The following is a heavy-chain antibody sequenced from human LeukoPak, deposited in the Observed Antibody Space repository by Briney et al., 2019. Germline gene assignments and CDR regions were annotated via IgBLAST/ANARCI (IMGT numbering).Heavy chain of an antibody. J-gene: IGHJ4*02. CDR3: ARIPGYCSGGSCPGLFDY. Sequence: ASVKVSCKASGYTFTGYHMHWVRQAPGQGLEWMGWINPNSGDTNYAQKFQGRVTMTRDTSISTVYMELSRLRSDDTAVYYCARIPGYCSGGSCPGLFDYWGQGTLVTVSS. CDR2: INPNSGDT. D-gene: IGHD2-15*01. V-gene: IGHV1-2*02. CDR1: GYTFTGYH.